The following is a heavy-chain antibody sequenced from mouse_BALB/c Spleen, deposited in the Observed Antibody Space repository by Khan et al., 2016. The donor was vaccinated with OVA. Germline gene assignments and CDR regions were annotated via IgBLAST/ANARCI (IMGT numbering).Heavy chain of an antibody. CDR1: GFSLTGYG. J-gene: IGHJ4*01. CDR3: DWAYYGNYREAMDY. CDR2: IWGDGST. Sequence: QVQLKQSGPGLVAPSQSLSITCNASGFSLTGYGVNWVRQPPGKGLEWLGMIWGDGSTDYNSALKSRLILSKDNSKSQVFLKMNSLQTDDTARYDCDWAYYGNYREAMDYWGQGTSVTVSS. V-gene: IGHV2-6-7*01. D-gene: IGHD2-10*01.